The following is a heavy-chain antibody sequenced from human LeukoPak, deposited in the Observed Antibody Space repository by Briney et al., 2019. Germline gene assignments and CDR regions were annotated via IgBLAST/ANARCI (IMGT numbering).Heavy chain of an antibody. CDR3: ARYLSTRGDEDGFVY. CDR2: INPSGGST. D-gene: IGHD2-2*01. J-gene: IGHJ4*02. CDR1: GYTFTSYY. V-gene: IGHV1-46*01. Sequence: ASVKVSCKASGYTFTSYYMHWVRQAPGQGLEWMGIINPSGGSTSYAQKFQGRVTMTRDTSTSAVYMELSRLRSDDTAVYYCARYLSTRGDEDGFVYWGQATLVTVPS.